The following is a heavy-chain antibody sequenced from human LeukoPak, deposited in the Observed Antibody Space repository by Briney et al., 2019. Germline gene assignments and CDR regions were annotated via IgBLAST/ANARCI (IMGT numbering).Heavy chain of an antibody. CDR1: GFTFSSYA. D-gene: IGHD2-8*01. CDR2: ISGSGGST. CDR3: ARGVVCTNGVCSYFDY. V-gene: IGHV3-23*01. J-gene: IGHJ4*02. Sequence: GGSLRLSCAASGFTFSSYAMSWVRQAPGKGLEWVSAISGSGGSTYYADSVKGRFTISRDNSKNTLYLQMNSLRADDTAVYYCARGVVCTNGVCSYFDYWGQGTLVTVSS.